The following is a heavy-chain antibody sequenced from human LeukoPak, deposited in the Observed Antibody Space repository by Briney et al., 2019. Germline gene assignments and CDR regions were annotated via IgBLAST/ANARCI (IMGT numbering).Heavy chain of an antibody. J-gene: IGHJ4*02. CDR2: ISSSSKYI. V-gene: IGHV3-21*01. Sequence: GGYLRLPCAASGFTFSSYSMNWVRQAPGKGLEWVSSISSSSKYIYYADSVKGRFTISRDNAKNSLYLQMNSLRAEDTAVYYCARDSYTYYYDSSGYSDFDYWGQGTLVTVSS. D-gene: IGHD3-22*01. CDR1: GFTFSSYS. CDR3: ARDSYTYYYDSSGYSDFDY.